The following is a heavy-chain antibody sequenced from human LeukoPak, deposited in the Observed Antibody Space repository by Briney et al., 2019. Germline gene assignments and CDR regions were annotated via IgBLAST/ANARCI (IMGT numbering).Heavy chain of an antibody. Sequence: VTVSXKXSGXTFTSYVMHWVRQAPGEKLEWMGWINAGNGNTKYSQKFQGRVTITRETSARIAYMEMRRVRAEDTAVYYCANSVAARTPPFVHWGQGTLVTVSS. D-gene: IGHD6-6*01. CDR1: GXTFTSYV. J-gene: IGHJ4*02. V-gene: IGHV1-3*01. CDR3: ANSVAARTPPFVH. CDR2: INAGNGNT.